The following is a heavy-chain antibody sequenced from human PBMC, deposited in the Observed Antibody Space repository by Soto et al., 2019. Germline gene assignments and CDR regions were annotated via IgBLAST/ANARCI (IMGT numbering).Heavy chain of an antibody. CDR2: ITGSGSSA. V-gene: IGHV3-23*01. J-gene: IGHJ4*02. CDR1: GFTFSSYV. Sequence: EVQLLESGGGLVQPGGSLRLSCEASGFTFSSYVMSWVRQAPGKGLEWVSSITGSGSSANYADSVRGRFTFSRDNSKNTLYLQMNSLRAEDTAVYYCAKANSGSNTRTIDYWGQGTLVTVSS. CDR3: AKANSGSNTRTIDY. D-gene: IGHD2-2*01.